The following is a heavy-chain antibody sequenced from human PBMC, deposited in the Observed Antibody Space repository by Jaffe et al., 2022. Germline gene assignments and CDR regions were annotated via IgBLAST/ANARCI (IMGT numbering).Heavy chain of an antibody. CDR1: GFTFGDYA. J-gene: IGHJ4*02. CDR3: TREQYSYDFGAFDY. Sequence: EVQLVESGGGLVQPGRSLRLSCTASGFTFGDYAMSWVRQAPGKGLEWVGFIRSKAYGGTTEYAASVKGRFTISRDDSKSIAYLQMNSLKTEDTAVYYCTREQYSYDFGAFDYWGQGTLVTVSS. V-gene: IGHV3-49*04. D-gene: IGHD5-18*01. CDR2: IRSKAYGGTT.